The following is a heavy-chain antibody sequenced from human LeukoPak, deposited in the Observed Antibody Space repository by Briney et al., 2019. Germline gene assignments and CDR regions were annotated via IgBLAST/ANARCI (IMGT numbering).Heavy chain of an antibody. J-gene: IGHJ4*02. Sequence: ASVKVSCKASGYTFISYYIHWVRQAPGQGLEWMGLINPSGGSTSSAQKFQGRVTITRNTSISTAYMELRSLRSDDTAVYYCARERSLVAGTGGDYWGQGTLVTVSS. CDR2: INPSGGST. CDR3: ARERSLVAGTGGDY. D-gene: IGHD6-19*01. CDR1: GYTFISYY. V-gene: IGHV1-46*01.